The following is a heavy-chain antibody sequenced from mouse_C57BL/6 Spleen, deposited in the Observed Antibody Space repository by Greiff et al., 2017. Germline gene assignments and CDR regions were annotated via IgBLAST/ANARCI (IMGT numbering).Heavy chain of an antibody. CDR1: GYTFTSYW. D-gene: IGHD4-1*01. CDR3: ARGVGTTYWYFDV. J-gene: IGHJ1*03. Sequence: VQLQQPGAELVRPGSSVKLSCKASGYTFTSYWMDWVKQRPGQGLEWIGNIYPSDSETHYNQKFKDKATLTVDKSSSTAYMQLSSLTSEDSAVYDCARGVGTTYWYFDVWGTGTTVTVSS. CDR2: IYPSDSET. V-gene: IGHV1-61*01.